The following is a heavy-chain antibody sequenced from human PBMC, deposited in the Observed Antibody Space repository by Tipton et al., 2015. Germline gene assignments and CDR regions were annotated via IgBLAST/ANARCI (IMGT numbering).Heavy chain of an antibody. CDR2: VNHSGRN. Sequence: TLSLTCADYGGSFSDYYWHWIRQPPGKGLEWIGEVNHSGRNNYNLSLKSRVTISVDKFKNQFSLELNSVTAADTAVYYCARVDILLSQGGMDVWGQGTTVTVSS. J-gene: IGHJ6*02. D-gene: IGHD3-10*01. CDR3: ARVDILLSQGGMDV. CDR1: GGSFSDYY. V-gene: IGHV4-34*01.